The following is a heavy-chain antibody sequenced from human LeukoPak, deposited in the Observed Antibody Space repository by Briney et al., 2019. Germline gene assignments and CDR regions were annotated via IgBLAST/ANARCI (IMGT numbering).Heavy chain of an antibody. CDR2: INTNTGNP. J-gene: IGHJ4*02. CDR1: GYTFTSYA. D-gene: IGHD3-22*01. CDR3: ARDLSGFFGYYDSSGYPLAGY. Sequence: ASVKVSCKASGYTFTSYAMNWVRQAPGQGLEWMGWINTNTGNPTYAQGFTGRFVFSLDTSVSTAYLQISSLKAEDTAVYYCARDLSGFFGYYDSSGYPLAGYWGQGTLVTVS. V-gene: IGHV7-4-1*02.